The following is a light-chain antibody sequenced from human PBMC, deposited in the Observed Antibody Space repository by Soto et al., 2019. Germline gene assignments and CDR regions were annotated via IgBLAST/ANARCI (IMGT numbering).Light chain of an antibody. J-gene: IGLJ1*01. CDR3: SSYTDSTNYV. CDR2: QVT. Sequence: QSVLTQPASVSGSPGQSITISCTGTSSDLAIYNYVSWYQQQPGKAPKPMIYQVTKRPSGVSNRFSGSTSGNTASLTISGLQAEDEADYYFSSYTDSTNYVFGTATKVTV. V-gene: IGLV2-14*01. CDR1: SSDLAIYNY.